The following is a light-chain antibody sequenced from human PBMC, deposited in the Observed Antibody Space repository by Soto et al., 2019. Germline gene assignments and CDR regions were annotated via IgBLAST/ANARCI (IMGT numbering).Light chain of an antibody. Sequence: QSVLAQPPSASGSPGQSVTISCTGTSSDIGGYNYISWYQQHPGKAPKLMIYEVTKRPSGVPDRFSASKSGNTASLTVSGLQAEDEAAYYCASYAVSNVIFGGGTQLTVL. CDR2: EVT. CDR3: ASYAVSNVI. CDR1: SSDIGGYNY. J-gene: IGLJ2*01. V-gene: IGLV2-8*01.